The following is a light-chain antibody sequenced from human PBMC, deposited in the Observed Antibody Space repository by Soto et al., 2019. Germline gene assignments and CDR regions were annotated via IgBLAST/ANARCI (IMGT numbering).Light chain of an antibody. CDR2: AAS. Sequence: DIPMTQSPSSLSASVGDRVTITCRASQTFSNYLNWYQQKPGKAPKLLIYAASSLQSGAPSRFGGSGSGTDFTLTITSLQPEDFATYYCQQSYSSPYTFGQGTKLEIK. J-gene: IGKJ2*01. CDR3: QQSYSSPYT. V-gene: IGKV1-39*01. CDR1: QTFSNY.